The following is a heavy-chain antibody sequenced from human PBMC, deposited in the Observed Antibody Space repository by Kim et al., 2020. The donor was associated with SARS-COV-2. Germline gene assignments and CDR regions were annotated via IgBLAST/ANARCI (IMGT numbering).Heavy chain of an antibody. CDR3: ARDANSNHDY. D-gene: IGHD1-7*01. J-gene: IGHJ4*02. CDR1: GFTFNNYG. V-gene: IGHV3-33*01. Sequence: GGSLRLSCATSGFTFNNYGIHWVRQAPGKGLEWVAVIWNDGSNKYYADSVRGRFTISRDNSKNTVYLQMNSLRAEDTAIYYCARDANSNHDYWGQGTLVTVSS. CDR2: IWNDGSNK.